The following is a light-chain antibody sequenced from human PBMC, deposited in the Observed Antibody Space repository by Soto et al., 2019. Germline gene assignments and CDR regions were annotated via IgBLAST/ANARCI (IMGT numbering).Light chain of an antibody. Sequence: EIVLTQSPGTLSLSPGERATLSCRASQSVSTYLAWYQQKPGQAPRLLIYEASNGATGIPARFSGSGSGTDLTLTISSLEPEDFAVYYCQQSSSWPSITFGQGTRLEIK. J-gene: IGKJ5*01. CDR2: EAS. V-gene: IGKV3-11*01. CDR1: QSVSTY. CDR3: QQSSSWPSIT.